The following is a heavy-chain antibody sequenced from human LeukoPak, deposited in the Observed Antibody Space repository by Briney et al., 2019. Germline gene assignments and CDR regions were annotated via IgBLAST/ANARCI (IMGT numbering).Heavy chain of an antibody. J-gene: IGHJ4*02. CDR1: GFTFDDYG. Sequence: GGSLRLSCAASGFTFDDYGMSWVRQAPGKGLEWGSFIYSGGNTHYSDSVKGRFTISRDNSKNTLYLQMNSLRAEDTAVYYCARRAGEYSHPYDYWGQGTLVTVSS. V-gene: IGHV3-53*01. D-gene: IGHD2/OR15-2a*01. CDR3: ARRAGEYSHPYDY. CDR2: IYSGGNT.